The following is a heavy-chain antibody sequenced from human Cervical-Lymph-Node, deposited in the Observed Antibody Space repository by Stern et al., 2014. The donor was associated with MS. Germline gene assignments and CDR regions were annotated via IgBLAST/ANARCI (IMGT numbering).Heavy chain of an antibody. V-gene: IGHV3-21*01. CDR2: ISSGSSYI. Sequence: VQLVESGGGLVKPGGSLRLSCAASGFTFSSYSMNWVRQAPGKGLEWVSSISSGSSYIYYADSVKGRFTISRDNAKNSLYLQMHSLRAEDTAVYYCARYQYYYDSSGFDYWGQGTLVIVSS. D-gene: IGHD3-22*01. CDR3: ARYQYYYDSSGFDY. J-gene: IGHJ4*02. CDR1: GFTFSSYS.